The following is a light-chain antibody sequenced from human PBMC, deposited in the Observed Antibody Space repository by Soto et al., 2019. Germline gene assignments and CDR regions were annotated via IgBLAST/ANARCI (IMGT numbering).Light chain of an antibody. CDR3: CSYAGSFTLGA. CDR2: DVV. J-gene: IGLJ2*01. V-gene: IGLV2-11*01. Sequence: QSALTQPRSVSGSPGQSVTISCTGTNSDVGGYNYVSWYQQHPGKAPKLMIYDVVQRPSGVPDRFSGSKSGNTASLTISGLQAEDEADYYCCSYAGSFTLGAFGGGTKLTVL. CDR1: NSDVGGYNY.